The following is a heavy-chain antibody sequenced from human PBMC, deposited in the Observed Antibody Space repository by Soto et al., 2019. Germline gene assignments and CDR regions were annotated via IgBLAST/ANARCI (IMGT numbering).Heavy chain of an antibody. CDR2: ISSNGGST. Sequence: GGSLRLSCAASGFTFSSYAMHWVRQAPGKGLEYVSAISSNGGSTYYANSVKGRFTISRDNSKNTLYLQMGSLRAEDMAVYYCARQWLDSYYFDYWGQGTLVIVSS. CDR1: GFTFSSYA. CDR3: ARQWLDSYYFDY. J-gene: IGHJ4*02. V-gene: IGHV3-64*01. D-gene: IGHD6-19*01.